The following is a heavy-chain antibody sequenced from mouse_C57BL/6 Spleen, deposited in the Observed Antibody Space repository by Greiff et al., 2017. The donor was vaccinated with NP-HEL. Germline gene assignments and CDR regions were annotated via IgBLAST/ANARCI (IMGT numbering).Heavy chain of an antibody. D-gene: IGHD1-1*01. CDR1: GFNIKDDY. J-gene: IGHJ2*01. CDR3: TTYGAYFDY. V-gene: IGHV14-4*01. Sequence: VQLQQSGAELARPGASVKLSCTASGFNIKDDYMHWVKQRPEQGLEWIGWIDPENGDTEYASKFQGKATITADTSSTTAYLQLSSLTSEDTAVYYCTTYGAYFDYWGQGTTLTVSS. CDR2: IDPENGDT.